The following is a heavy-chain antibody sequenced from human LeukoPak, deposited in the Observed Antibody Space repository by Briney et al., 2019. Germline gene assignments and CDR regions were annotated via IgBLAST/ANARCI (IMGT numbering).Heavy chain of an antibody. D-gene: IGHD5-18*01. CDR3: AARGSYGFLSPQNWFDP. V-gene: IGHV3-30*03. CDR2: ISYDGSNK. J-gene: IGHJ5*02. Sequence: PGGSLRLSCAASGFTFSSYGMHWVRQAPGKGLEWVAVISYDGSNKYYADSVKGRFTISRDNSKNTLYLQMNSLRAEDTAVYYCAARGSYGFLSPQNWFDPWGQGTLVTVSS. CDR1: GFTFSSYG.